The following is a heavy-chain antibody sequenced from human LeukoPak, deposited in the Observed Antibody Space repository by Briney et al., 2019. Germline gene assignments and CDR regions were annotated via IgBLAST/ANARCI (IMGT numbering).Heavy chain of an antibody. Sequence: ASVKVSCKASGYTFTGYYMHWVRQAPGQGLEWMGWINPNSGGTNYGQKFQGRVTMTRDTSISTAYMELSRLRSDDTAVYYCARVAGYSSGWYDPFDPWGQGTLVTVSS. V-gene: IGHV1-2*02. CDR2: INPNSGGT. CDR3: ARVAGYSSGWYDPFDP. D-gene: IGHD6-19*01. CDR1: GYTFTGYY. J-gene: IGHJ5*02.